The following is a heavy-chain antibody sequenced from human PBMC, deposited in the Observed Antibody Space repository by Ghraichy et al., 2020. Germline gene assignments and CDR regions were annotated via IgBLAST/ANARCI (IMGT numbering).Heavy chain of an antibody. CDR1: GGSISSYY. CDR2: IYYSGST. D-gene: IGHD3-22*01. J-gene: IGHJ5*02. V-gene: IGHV4-59*08. CDR3: ARSYDSSGSPRGP. Sequence: PETLSLTCTVSGGSISSYYWSWIRQPPGKGLEWIGYIYYSGSTNYNPSLKSRVTISVDTSKNQFSLKLSSVTAADTAVYYCARSYDSSGSPRGPWGQGTLVTVSS.